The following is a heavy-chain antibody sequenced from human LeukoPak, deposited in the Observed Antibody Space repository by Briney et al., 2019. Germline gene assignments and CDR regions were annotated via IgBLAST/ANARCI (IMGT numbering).Heavy chain of an antibody. V-gene: IGHV4-61*08. CDR1: GGSISNGGYY. D-gene: IGHD6-13*01. CDR2: ISYSGST. CDR3: ARLGPAAGTSFDY. J-gene: IGHJ4*02. Sequence: SETPSLTCTVSGGSISNGGYYWSWIRQPPGKGLEWIGYISYSGSTNYNPSLKSRVTISVDTSKNQFSLKLSSVTAADTAVYYCARLGPAAGTSFDYWGQGTLVTVSS.